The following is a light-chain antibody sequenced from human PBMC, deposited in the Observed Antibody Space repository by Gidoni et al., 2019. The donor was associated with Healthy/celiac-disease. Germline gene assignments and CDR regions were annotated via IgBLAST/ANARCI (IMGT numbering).Light chain of an antibody. Sequence: DIQMTQSPSSLSASVGDRVTITCRASKSISSYLNWYQQKPGKAPKLLIYAASSLQSGVPSRFSGSGSGTDFTLTSSSLQPEDFATYYCQQSYSTPFGGGTKVEIK. J-gene: IGKJ4*01. CDR3: QQSYSTP. CDR2: AAS. CDR1: KSISSY. V-gene: IGKV1-39*01.